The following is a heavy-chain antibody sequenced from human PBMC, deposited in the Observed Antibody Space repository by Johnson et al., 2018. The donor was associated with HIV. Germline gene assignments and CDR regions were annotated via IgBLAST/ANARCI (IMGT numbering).Heavy chain of an antibody. CDR2: ISYDGSNK. CDR1: GFTFSSYA. J-gene: IGHJ3*02. CDR3: ARDLAALDAFDI. V-gene: IGHV3-30-3*01. D-gene: IGHD6-6*01. Sequence: QVQLVESGGGVVQPGRSLRLSCAASGFTFSSYAMHWVRQAPGKGLEWVAVISYDGSNKYYADSVKGRFTLSRDNSKNTLYLQMNSLRAEDTAVYYCARDLAALDAFDIWGQGTMVTVSS.